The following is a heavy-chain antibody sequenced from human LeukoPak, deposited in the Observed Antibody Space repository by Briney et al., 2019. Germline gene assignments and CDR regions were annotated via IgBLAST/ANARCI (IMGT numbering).Heavy chain of an antibody. V-gene: IGHV4-59*01. D-gene: IGHD3-10*01. CDR2: IYYSGST. CDR3: TRFTYYYGSGSNDAFDI. J-gene: IGHJ3*02. CDR1: GGSISSYY. Sequence: SETLSLTCTVSGGSISSYYWSWIRQPPGKGLEWIGYIYYSGSTNYNPSLKSRVTISVDTSKNQFSLKLSSVTAADTAVYYCTRFTYYYGSGSNDAFDIWGQGTMVTVSS.